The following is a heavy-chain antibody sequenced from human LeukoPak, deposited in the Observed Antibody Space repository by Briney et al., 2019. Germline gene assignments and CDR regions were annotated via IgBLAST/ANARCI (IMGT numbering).Heavy chain of an antibody. CDR1: GFTFGIAY. Sequence: KAGGSLRFSCEASGFTFGIAYMNWVRQAPGKGLEWVGRIKPKTDGETTEYAAPVKDRFSISRDDSKSMMYLQMNSLKTEDTAVYYCITPLPYSAQGGQGTLVTVSS. CDR2: IKPKTDGETT. J-gene: IGHJ4*02. D-gene: IGHD2-21*01. CDR3: ITPLPYSAQ. V-gene: IGHV3-15*07.